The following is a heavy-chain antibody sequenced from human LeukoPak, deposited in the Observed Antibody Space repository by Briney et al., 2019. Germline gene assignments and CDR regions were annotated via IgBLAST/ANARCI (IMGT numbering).Heavy chain of an antibody. CDR1: GFTFSSYA. V-gene: IGHV3-30*04. CDR2: ISYDGSNK. J-gene: IGHJ6*02. Sequence: SGGSLRLSCAASGFTFSSYAMHWVRQAPGKGLEWVAVISYDGSNKYYADSVKGRFTISRDNSKNTLYLQMNSLRAEDTAVYYCARGFGGNSVLAGYYGMDVWGQGTTVTVSS. CDR3: ARGFGGNSVLAGYYGMDV. D-gene: IGHD4-23*01.